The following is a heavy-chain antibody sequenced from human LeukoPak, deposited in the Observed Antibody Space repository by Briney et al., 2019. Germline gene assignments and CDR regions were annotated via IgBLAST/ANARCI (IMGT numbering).Heavy chain of an antibody. J-gene: IGHJ4*02. CDR2: IWYDGSNK. V-gene: IGHV3-33*01. D-gene: IGHD2-2*01. Sequence: PGGSLRLSCAASGFTFSSYGMAWVRQAPGKGLEWVAVIWYDGSNKYYGDSVKGRFTISRDNSKNTLYLQMNSLRAEDTAVYYCVRNRGYCSSTSCYPEYPFCYWGQETLVTLSS. CDR1: GFTFSSYG. CDR3: VRNRGYCSSTSCYPEYPFCY.